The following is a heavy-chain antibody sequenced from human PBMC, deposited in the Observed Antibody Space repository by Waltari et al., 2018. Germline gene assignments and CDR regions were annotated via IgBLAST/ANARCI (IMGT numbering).Heavy chain of an antibody. Sequence: QVQLQQWGAGLLKPSETLSLTCAVYGGSFSGYYWSWIRQPPGKGLEWIGEINHSGSTNYNPSLKSRVTISVDTSKNQFSLKLSSVTAADTAVYYCARGRKLYYDFWSGYSPVYYFDYWGQGTLVTVSS. V-gene: IGHV4-34*01. CDR2: INHSGST. CDR1: GGSFSGYY. J-gene: IGHJ4*02. D-gene: IGHD3-3*01. CDR3: ARGRKLYYDFWSGYSPVYYFDY.